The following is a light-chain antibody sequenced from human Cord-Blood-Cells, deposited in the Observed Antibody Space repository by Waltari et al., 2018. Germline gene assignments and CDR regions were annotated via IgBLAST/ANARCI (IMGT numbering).Light chain of an antibody. J-gene: IGLJ2*01. CDR2: EVS. CDR1: RSDVGGSNY. V-gene: IGLV2-8*01. Sequence: QSALTQPPSASGSPGQSVTISCTGPRSDVGGSNYVSWYQQTPGKAPKPMIYEVSKRPSGVPDRFSGSKSGNTASLTVSGLQDEDEADYYCSSYAGSNKVFGGGTKLTVL. CDR3: SSYAGSNKV.